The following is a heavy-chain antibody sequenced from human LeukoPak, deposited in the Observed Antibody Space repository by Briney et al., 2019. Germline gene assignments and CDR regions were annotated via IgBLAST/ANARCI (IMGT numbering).Heavy chain of an antibody. J-gene: IGHJ5*02. CDR2: IYTSGST. CDR3: ARDEVAGTRNWFDP. D-gene: IGHD6-19*01. V-gene: IGHV4-4*07. Sequence: SETLSLTCTVSGGSISSYYWSWIRQPAGKGLEWIGRIYTSGSTNYNPSLKSRVTMSVDTSKNQFSLKLSPVTAADTAVYYCARDEVAGTRNWFDPWGQGTLVTVSS. CDR1: GGSISSYY.